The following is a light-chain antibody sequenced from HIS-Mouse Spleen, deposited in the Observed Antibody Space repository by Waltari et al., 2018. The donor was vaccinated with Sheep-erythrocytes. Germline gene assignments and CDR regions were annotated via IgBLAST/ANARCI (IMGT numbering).Light chain of an antibody. CDR3: CSYAGSYTWV. J-gene: IGLJ3*02. CDR2: DVS. CDR1: SSDVGGYNY. Sequence: QSALTQPRSVSGSPGQSVTISCTGTSSDVGGYNYVSWYHQHPGKAPTLMIYDVSRRPSGVPDRFSGSKSGNTASLTISGLQAEDEADYYCCSYAGSYTWVFGGGTKLTVL. V-gene: IGLV2-11*01.